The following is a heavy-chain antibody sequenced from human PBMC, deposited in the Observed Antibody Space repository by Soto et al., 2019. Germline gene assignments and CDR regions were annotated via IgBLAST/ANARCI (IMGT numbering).Heavy chain of an antibody. CDR1: GFTFSSYA. CDR3: AKAGTGDPNYDFWSGEDYYYYYMDV. J-gene: IGHJ6*03. D-gene: IGHD3-3*01. CDR2: ISGSGGST. Sequence: GGSLRLSCAASGFTFSSYAMSWVRQAPGKGLEWVSAISGSGGSTYYADSVKGRFTISRDNSKNTLYLQMNSLRAEDTAVYYCAKAGTGDPNYDFWSGEDYYYYYMDVWGKGTTVTVSS. V-gene: IGHV3-23*01.